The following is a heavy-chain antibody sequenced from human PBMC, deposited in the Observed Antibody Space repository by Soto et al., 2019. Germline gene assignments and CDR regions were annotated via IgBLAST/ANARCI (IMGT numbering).Heavy chain of an antibody. CDR3: ARILKGGTFEWPKIDC. CDR1: GFSLTTSRMC. Sequence: GPTLVNPTQTLTLTCTFSGFSLTTSRMCVTWIRQPPGKALEWLALINWRDNKYYTTSLKTRLTLSKDTSKNQVVLTLTNMDPVDKGTYYCARILKGGTFEWPKIDCWGQGTLVTVSS. V-gene: IGHV2-70*01. D-gene: IGHD3-9*01. J-gene: IGHJ4*02. CDR2: INWRDNK.